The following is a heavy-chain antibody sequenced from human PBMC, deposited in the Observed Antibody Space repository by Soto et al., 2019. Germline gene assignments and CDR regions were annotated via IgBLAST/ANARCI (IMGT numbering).Heavy chain of an antibody. Sequence: SETLSLTCAVSGGSISSGGYSWSWIRQPPGKGLEWIGYIYHSGSTYYNPSLKSRVTISVDRSKNQFSLKLSSVTAADTAVYYCARRPVNFGYFDYWGQGTLVTVSS. CDR1: GGSISSGGYS. CDR3: ARRPVNFGYFDY. CDR2: IYHSGST. D-gene: IGHD3-10*01. V-gene: IGHV4-30-2*01. J-gene: IGHJ4*02.